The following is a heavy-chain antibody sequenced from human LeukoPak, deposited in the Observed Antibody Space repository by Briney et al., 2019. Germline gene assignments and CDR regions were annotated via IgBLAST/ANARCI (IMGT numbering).Heavy chain of an antibody. J-gene: IGHJ4*02. CDR1: GGTFSSYA. CDR2: IIPIFGTA. V-gene: IGHV1-69*13. CDR3: ASGYSYGGLDY. Sequence: SVKASCKASGGTFSSYAISWVRQAPGQGLEWMGGIIPIFGTANYAQKFQGRVTITADESTSTAYMELSSLRSEDTAVYYCASGYSYGGLDYWGQGTLVTVSS. D-gene: IGHD5-18*01.